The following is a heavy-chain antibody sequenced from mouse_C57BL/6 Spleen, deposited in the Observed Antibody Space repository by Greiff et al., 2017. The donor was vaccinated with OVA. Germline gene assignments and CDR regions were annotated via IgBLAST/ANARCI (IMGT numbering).Heavy chain of an antibody. CDR2: IYPSDSET. Sequence: QVQLKQPGAELVRPGSSVKLSCKASGYTFTSYWMDWVKQRPGQGLEWIGNIYPSDSETHYNQKFKDKATLTVDKSSSTAYMQLSSPTSEDSAVYYCAREVWYYFDYWGQGTTLTVSS. CDR1: GYTFTSYW. CDR3: AREVWYYFDY. J-gene: IGHJ2*01. V-gene: IGHV1-61*01.